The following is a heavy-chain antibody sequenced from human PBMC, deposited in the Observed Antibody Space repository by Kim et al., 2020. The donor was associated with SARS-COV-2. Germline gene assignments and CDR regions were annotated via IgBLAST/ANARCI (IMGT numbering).Heavy chain of an antibody. CDR2: IKQDGSEK. V-gene: IGHV3-7*01. CDR1: GFTFSSYW. D-gene: IGHD1-26*01. J-gene: IGHJ5*02. CDR3: ARDAPVRGSEGWFDP. Sequence: GGSLRLSCAASGFTFSSYWMSWVRQAPGKGLEWVANIKQDGSEKYYVDSVKGRFTISRDNAKNSLYLQMNSLRAEDTAVYYCARDAPVRGSEGWFDPWGQGTLVTVSS.